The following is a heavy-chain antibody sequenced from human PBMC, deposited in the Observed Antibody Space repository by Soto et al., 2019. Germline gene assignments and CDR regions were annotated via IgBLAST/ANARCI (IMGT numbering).Heavy chain of an antibody. Sequence: SWIRQPPGKGLEWIGWIDPSDSYTNYSPSFQGHVTISADKSISTAYLQWSSLKASDTAMYYCARLEYSGYDDYWGQGTLVTVSS. CDR3: ARLEYSGYDDY. V-gene: IGHV5-10-1*01. J-gene: IGHJ4*02. CDR2: IDPSDSYT. D-gene: IGHD5-12*01.